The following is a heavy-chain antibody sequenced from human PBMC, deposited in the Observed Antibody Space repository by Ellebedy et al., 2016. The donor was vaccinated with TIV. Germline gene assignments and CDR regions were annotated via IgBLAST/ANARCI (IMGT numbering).Heavy chain of an antibody. CDR3: GRGRGYASTGRVYYFDY. CDR2: VNPNSGNT. J-gene: IGHJ4*02. D-gene: IGHD2-15*01. V-gene: IGHV1-8*01. CDR1: GYTFTDFD. Sequence: AASVKVSCKASGYTFTDFDINWVRQATGQGLEWVGWVNPNSGNTGSAQKFQGSVTMTRESSISTAYMELSSLRSEDTAVDYCGRGRGYASTGRVYYFDYWGQGSLVTVSS.